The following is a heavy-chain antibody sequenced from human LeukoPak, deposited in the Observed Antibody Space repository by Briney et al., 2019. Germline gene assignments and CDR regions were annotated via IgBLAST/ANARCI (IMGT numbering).Heavy chain of an antibody. D-gene: IGHD6-13*01. Sequence: GGSLRLSCAASGFTFSSYGMHWVRQAPGKGLEWVAVIWYDGSNKYYADSVKGRFTISRDNSKNTLYPQMNSLRAEDTAVYYCARGRYSSSQQTDYWGQGTLVTVSS. CDR2: IWYDGSNK. V-gene: IGHV3-33*01. CDR1: GFTFSSYG. CDR3: ARGRYSSSQQTDY. J-gene: IGHJ4*02.